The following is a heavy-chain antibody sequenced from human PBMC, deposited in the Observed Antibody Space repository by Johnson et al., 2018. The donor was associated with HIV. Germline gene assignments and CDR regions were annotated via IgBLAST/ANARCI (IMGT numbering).Heavy chain of an antibody. CDR3: ARDNWKYAFDI. CDR1: GFTFSTNW. CDR2: INWNGGST. V-gene: IGHV3-20*04. Sequence: VQLVESGGDLVQPGGSLRLSCVGSGFTFSTNWMHWVRQAPGKGLVWVSGINWNGGSTGYADSVKGRFTISRDNAKNSLYLQMNSLRAEDTALYYCARDNWKYAFDIWGQGTMVTVSS. D-gene: IGHD1-20*01. J-gene: IGHJ3*02.